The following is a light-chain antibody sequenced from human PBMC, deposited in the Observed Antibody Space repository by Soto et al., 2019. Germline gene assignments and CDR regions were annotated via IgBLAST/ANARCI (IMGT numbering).Light chain of an antibody. CDR2: DIS. CDR1: QIVSNV. Sequence: DIPMTQSPSTLSASVGDRVTITCRASQIVSNVLAWFQQRPGEGPKLLIYDISSLGSGVPSRFSGSGSATGTEFTLTISSLQPDDLATYYCQQYYSNPWTFGQGTKVEIK. CDR3: QQYYSNPWT. V-gene: IGKV1-5*01. J-gene: IGKJ1*01.